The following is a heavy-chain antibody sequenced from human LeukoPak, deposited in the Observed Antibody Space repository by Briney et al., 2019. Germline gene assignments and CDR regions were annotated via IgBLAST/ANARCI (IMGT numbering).Heavy chain of an antibody. J-gene: IGHJ3*02. D-gene: IGHD6-13*01. CDR3: ARDRAVQQLVPTNDAFDI. CDR1: GYSISSGYY. Sequence: SETLSLTCTVSGYSISSGYYWGWIRQPPGKGLEWIGSIYHSGSTYYNPSLKSRVTISVDTSKNQFSLKLSSVTAADTAVYYCARDRAVQQLVPTNDAFDIWGQGTMVTVSS. CDR2: IYHSGST. V-gene: IGHV4-38-2*02.